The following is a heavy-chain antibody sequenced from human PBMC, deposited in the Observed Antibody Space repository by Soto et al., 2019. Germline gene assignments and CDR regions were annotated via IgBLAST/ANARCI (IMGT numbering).Heavy chain of an antibody. CDR3: AREGNLGRWIQPLDS. J-gene: IGHJ4*02. D-gene: IGHD2-2*03. CDR1: GGSISSSSYF. CDR2: IYYSGST. V-gene: IGHV4-39*02. Sequence: SETLSLTCSVSGGSISSSSYFWGWIRQPPGKGLEWIGSIYYSGSTYYNPSLKSRVTVSVDTSKNHFSLKLISVTTADTAVYFCAREGNLGRWIQPLDSWGQGTLVTVSS.